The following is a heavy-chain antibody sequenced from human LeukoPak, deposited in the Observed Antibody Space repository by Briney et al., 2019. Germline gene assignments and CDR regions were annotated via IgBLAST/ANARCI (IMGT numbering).Heavy chain of an antibody. CDR1: GFTFSSYA. CDR2: ISYDGSNK. Sequence: GGSLRLSCAASGFTFSSYAMHWVRQAPGKGLEWVSVISYDGSNKYYADSVKGRFTISRDNSKTTLYLQMNSLRAEDTAVYYCARDQVPYDSSGYGLDYWGQGTLVTVSS. CDR3: ARDQVPYDSSGYGLDY. D-gene: IGHD3-22*01. J-gene: IGHJ4*02. V-gene: IGHV3-30-3*01.